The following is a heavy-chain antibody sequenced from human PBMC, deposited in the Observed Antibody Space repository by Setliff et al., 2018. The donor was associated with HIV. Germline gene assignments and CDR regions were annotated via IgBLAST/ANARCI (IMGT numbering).Heavy chain of an antibody. V-gene: IGHV4-34*01. CDR3: ASRVYYYDSSGYLREEGFDP. CDR2: INHRGDT. Sequence: KSSETLSLTCAVYGGSFSGYYWTWIRQPPGKGLEWIGDINHRGDTKYNPSLRSRVIISVDKSKNQFSLKLSSVTAADAAVYYCASRVYYYDSSGYLREEGFDPWGQGTLVTVSS. D-gene: IGHD3-22*01. CDR1: GGSFSGYY. J-gene: IGHJ5*02.